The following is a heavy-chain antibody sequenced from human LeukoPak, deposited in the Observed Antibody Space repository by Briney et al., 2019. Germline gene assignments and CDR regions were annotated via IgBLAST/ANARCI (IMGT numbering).Heavy chain of an antibody. CDR1: GFTFSSYE. CDR3: ARDRGIAVAGPAFDY. V-gene: IGHV3-48*03. CDR2: ISSSGTTK. D-gene: IGHD6-19*01. J-gene: IGHJ4*02. Sequence: GGSLRLSCAASGFTFSSYEMNWVRQAPGKGLEWVSYISSSGTTKYYADSVQGRFTISRDNAKNSLYLQMNSLRAEDTAVYYCARDRGIAVAGPAFDYWAREPWSPSP.